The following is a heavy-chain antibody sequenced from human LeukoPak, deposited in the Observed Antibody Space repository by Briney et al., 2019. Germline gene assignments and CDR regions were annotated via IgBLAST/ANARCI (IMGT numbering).Heavy chain of an antibody. CDR3: ARVGLGYCSGGSCRSYYFDY. D-gene: IGHD2-15*01. V-gene: IGHV1-2*02. CDR2: INPNSGGT. J-gene: IGHJ4*02. CDR1: GYTFTGYY. Sequence: ASVKVSCKASGYTFTGYYMHWVRQAPGQGLEWMGWINPNSGGTNYAQKFQGRVTMTRDTSISTAYMELSRLRSDDTAVYYCARVGLGYCSGGSCRSYYFDYWGQGTLVTVSS.